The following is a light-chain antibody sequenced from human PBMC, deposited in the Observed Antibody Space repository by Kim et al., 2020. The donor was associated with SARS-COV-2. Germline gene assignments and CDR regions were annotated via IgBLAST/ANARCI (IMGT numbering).Light chain of an antibody. CDR1: QSVSSTF. V-gene: IGKV3-20*01. CDR2: GAS. Sequence: EIVLTQSPATLSLSPGEGATLSCRASQSVSSTFLAWYQQKPGQAPRLLIYGASIRATGIPDRFSGSGSGTDFTLTIRRLEPEDCAVYYCQQYGSAPWTFGQGTKVDIK. J-gene: IGKJ1*01. CDR3: QQYGSAPWT.